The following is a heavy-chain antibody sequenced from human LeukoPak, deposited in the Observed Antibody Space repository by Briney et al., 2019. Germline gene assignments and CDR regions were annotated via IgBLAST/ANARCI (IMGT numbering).Heavy chain of an antibody. Sequence: APVKVSCKASGYTFTSYYMHWVRQAPGQGLEWMGIINPSGGSTSYAQKFQGRVTMTRDTSTSTAYMELSSLRSEDTAVYYCARVGTMIVVQFGDYGMDVWGQGTTVTVSS. J-gene: IGHJ6*02. D-gene: IGHD3-22*01. CDR3: ARVGTMIVVQFGDYGMDV. CDR1: GYTFTSYY. V-gene: IGHV1-46*01. CDR2: INPSGGST.